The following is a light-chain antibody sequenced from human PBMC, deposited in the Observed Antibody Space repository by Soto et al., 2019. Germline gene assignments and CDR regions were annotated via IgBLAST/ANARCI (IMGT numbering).Light chain of an antibody. Sequence: EIVLTQSPGTLSLSPGERATLSCRASQSVSSTYLAWYQQRAGQAPRLLIYGASSRATGIPDRFSGSGSGTDFTLTITRLEPEDFAVYYCHQYGSSQTVGQGKKVELK. CDR2: GAS. CDR1: QSVSSTY. V-gene: IGKV3-20*01. J-gene: IGKJ1*01. CDR3: HQYGSSQT.